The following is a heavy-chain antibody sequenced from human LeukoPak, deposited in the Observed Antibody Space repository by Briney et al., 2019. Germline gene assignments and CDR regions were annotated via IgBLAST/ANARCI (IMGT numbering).Heavy chain of an antibody. CDR3: ARDLSSGWYGNAFDI. CDR1: GYTFTSYA. CDR2: INAGNGNT. Sequence: ASVKVSRKASGYTFTSYAMHWVRQAPGQRLEWMGWINAGNGNTKYSQKFQGRVTITRDTSASTAYMELSSLRSEDTAVYYCARDLSSGWYGNAFDIWGQGTMVTVSS. V-gene: IGHV1-3*01. J-gene: IGHJ3*02. D-gene: IGHD6-19*01.